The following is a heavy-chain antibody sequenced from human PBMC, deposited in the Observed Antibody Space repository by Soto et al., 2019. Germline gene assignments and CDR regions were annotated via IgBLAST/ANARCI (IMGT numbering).Heavy chain of an antibody. CDR1: GLTFSTYA. V-gene: IGHV3-30-3*01. CDR3: ARDWAVAKWGEGWFDP. CDR2: ISYDGSNK. D-gene: IGHD3-16*01. Sequence: QVQLVESGGGVVQPGRSLRLSCAASGLTFSTYAMHWVRQAPGKGLEWVAVISYDGSNKYYADSVKGRFTISRDNSKSTLYLHMNSLRTEDTAVYYCARDWAVAKWGEGWFDPWGQGTLVTVSA. J-gene: IGHJ5*02.